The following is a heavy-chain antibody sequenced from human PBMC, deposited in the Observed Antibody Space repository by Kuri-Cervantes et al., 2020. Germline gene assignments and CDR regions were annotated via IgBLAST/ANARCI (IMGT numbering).Heavy chain of an antibody. J-gene: IGHJ4*02. CDR1: GFTFSSYA. CDR2: ISYDGSNK. Sequence: GESLKISCAASGFTFSSYAMHWVRQAPGKGLEWVAVISYDGSNKYYADSVKGRFTISRDNSKNTLYLQMNSLRAEDTAVYYCARVDDYVWGTFDYWGQGTLVTVSS. CDR3: ARVDDYVWGTFDY. V-gene: IGHV3-30-3*01. D-gene: IGHD3-16*01.